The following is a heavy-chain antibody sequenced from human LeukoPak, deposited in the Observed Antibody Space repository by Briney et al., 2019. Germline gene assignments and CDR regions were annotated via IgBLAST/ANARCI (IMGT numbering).Heavy chain of an antibody. J-gene: IGHJ6*04. CDR1: GLIFSEYY. D-gene: IGHD3-10*02. V-gene: IGHV3-11*04. CDR3: AELGITMIGGV. CDR2: ISSRGKNI. Sequence: GGSLRLFCAASGLIFSEYYMMWIRQAPGRGLEWVSYISSRGKNIYYADAVEGRHSISRDNDKNSLYMQKDSQIADDTAVYYCAELGITMIGGVWGRGPTVTISS.